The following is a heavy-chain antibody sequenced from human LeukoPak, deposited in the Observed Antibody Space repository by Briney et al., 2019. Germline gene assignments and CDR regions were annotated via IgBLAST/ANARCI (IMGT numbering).Heavy chain of an antibody. V-gene: IGHV4-39*01. CDR1: GGSISSGAYY. CDR2: LYYSGST. J-gene: IGHJ4*02. D-gene: IGHD6-6*01. CDR3: ARHCCKGQLQDY. Sequence: SETLSLTCTVSGGSISSGAYYWGWIRQPPGKGLEWIGNLYYSGSTYYNPSLKSRVTISVDTSKNQFSLKLSSVTAADTAVYYCARHCCKGQLQDYWGQGTLVTVSS.